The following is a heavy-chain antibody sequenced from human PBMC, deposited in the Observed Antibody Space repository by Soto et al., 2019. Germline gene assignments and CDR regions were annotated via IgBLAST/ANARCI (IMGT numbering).Heavy chain of an antibody. CDR3: ARNLRFASVFFY. CDR1: GGSFSGYY. V-gene: IGHV4-34*01. D-gene: IGHD3-16*01. CDR2: INHSGST. J-gene: IGHJ4*02. Sequence: SETLSLTCAVYGGSFSGYYWSWIRQPPGKGLEWIGEINHSGSTNYNPSLKSRVTISVDTSKNQFSLKLSSVTAADTAVYYCARNLRFASVFFYWGQGTLVTVYS.